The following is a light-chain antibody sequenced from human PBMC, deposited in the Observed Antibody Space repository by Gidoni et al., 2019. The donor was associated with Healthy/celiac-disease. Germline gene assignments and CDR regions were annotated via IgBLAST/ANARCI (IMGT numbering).Light chain of an antibody. CDR2: GAS. V-gene: IGKV3-15*01. J-gene: IGKJ4*01. Sequence: EIVMTQSPATLSVSPGERATLSCRASQSVSSNLAWYQQKPGQAPRLLIYGASTRATGIPARFSCSGSGTEFTLPISRLPSEDFSVYYCQQYNNWPPLTFGGGTKVEIK. CDR1: QSVSSN. CDR3: QQYNNWPPLT.